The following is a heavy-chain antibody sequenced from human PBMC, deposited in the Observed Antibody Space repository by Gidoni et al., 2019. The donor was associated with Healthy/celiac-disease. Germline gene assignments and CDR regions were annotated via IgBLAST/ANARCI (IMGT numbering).Heavy chain of an antibody. CDR2: IIPILGIA. CDR3: AILVVDDAFDI. J-gene: IGHJ3*02. D-gene: IGHD2-15*01. V-gene: IGHV1-69*02. Sequence: QVQLVQSGAEVKKPGSSVKVSCKASGGTFSSYTISWVRQAPGQGLEWMGRIIPILGIANYAQKFQGRVTITADKSTSTAYMELSSLRSEDTAVYYCAILVVDDAFDIWGQGTMVTVSS. CDR1: GGTFSSYT.